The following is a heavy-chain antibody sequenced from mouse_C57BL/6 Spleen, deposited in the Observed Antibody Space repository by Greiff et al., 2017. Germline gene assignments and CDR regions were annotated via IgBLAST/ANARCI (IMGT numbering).Heavy chain of an antibody. CDR2: ISSGGDYT. CDR1: GFTFSSYA. Sequence: EVKLVESGEGLVKPGGSLKLSCAASGFTFSSYAMSWVRQTPEKRLEWVAYISSGGDYTYYADTVKGRFTISRDNARNTLYLQMSSLKSEDTAMYYCTRVVTTSFFDYWGQGTTLTVSS. V-gene: IGHV5-9-1*02. D-gene: IGHD2-5*01. CDR3: TRVVTTSFFDY. J-gene: IGHJ2*01.